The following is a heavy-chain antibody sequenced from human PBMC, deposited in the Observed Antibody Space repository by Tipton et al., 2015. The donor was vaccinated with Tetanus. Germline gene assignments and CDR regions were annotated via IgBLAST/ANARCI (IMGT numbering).Heavy chain of an antibody. V-gene: IGHV1-2*02. CDR3: ARDRGDYISSGMAA. Sequence: QLVQSGAELKKPGASVKVSCTASGYTFTGYYMYWVRQAPGQGLEWVGWIDPNSGDTIYAQNFQGRVTMTRDTSISTVYMELSRLRSDETAVYYCARDRGDYISSGMAAWGPGPTVTVSS. CDR1: GYTFTGYY. D-gene: IGHD3-22*01. CDR2: IDPNSGDT. J-gene: IGHJ6*02.